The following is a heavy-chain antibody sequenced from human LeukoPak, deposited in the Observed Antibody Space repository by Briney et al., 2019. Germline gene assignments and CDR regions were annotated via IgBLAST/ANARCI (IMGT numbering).Heavy chain of an antibody. D-gene: IGHD6-13*01. J-gene: IGHJ3*02. CDR2: ISDDGSKE. CDR1: GFTFSNYG. CDR3: AKDYEYSSSWYDAFDI. Sequence: GGSLRLSCAASGFTFSNYGMHWLRQAPGKGLEWVAAISDDGSKEYYAESVKGRFTISRDNSKNTLYLQMNSLRAEDTAVYYCAKDYEYSSSWYDAFDIWGQGTMVTVSS. V-gene: IGHV3-30*18.